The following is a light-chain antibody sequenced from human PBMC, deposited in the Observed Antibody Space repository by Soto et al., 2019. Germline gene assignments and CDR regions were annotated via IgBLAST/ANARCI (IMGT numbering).Light chain of an antibody. CDR2: EVV. CDR1: KNDIGVYDF. J-gene: IGLJ1*01. V-gene: IGLV2-8*01. Sequence: QSVLTQPPSASGSPGHSVTISCTGTKNDIGVYDFVSWYQHHPGKAPRLVIYEVVQRPSGVPDLFSGSKSGNTASLSVSGLQAADESDYFCESYAGSNSYVFGSGTKVTVL. CDR3: ESYAGSNSYV.